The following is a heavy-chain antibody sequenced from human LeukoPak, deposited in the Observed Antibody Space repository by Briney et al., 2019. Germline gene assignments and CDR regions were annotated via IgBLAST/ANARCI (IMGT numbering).Heavy chain of an antibody. Sequence: GGSLRLSCAASGFTFTSYSMSWVRQAPGKGLEWVSGTSDRGDYTYYADSVKGRFTISRDNSKNTLYLQMNSLRAEDTALYFCAKKAQYNGNYPLDYWGQGTLVTISS. D-gene: IGHD1-26*01. CDR1: GFTFTSYS. CDR3: AKKAQYNGNYPLDY. J-gene: IGHJ4*02. V-gene: IGHV3-23*01. CDR2: TSDRGDYT.